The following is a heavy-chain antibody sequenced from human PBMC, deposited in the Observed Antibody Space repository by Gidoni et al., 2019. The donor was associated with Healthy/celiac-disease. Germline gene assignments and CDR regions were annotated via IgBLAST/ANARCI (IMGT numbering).Heavy chain of an antibody. J-gene: IGHJ4*02. CDR1: GGSLSGYY. Sequence: QVQLQQWGAGLLKPSETLSLTCAVYGGSLSGYYWSWIRQPPGKGLEWIGEINHSGSTNYNPSIKSRVTISVDTSKNQFSLKLSSVTAADTAVYYCARRARYYYGSGSYPPDYWGQGTLVTVSS. CDR2: INHSGST. V-gene: IGHV4-34*01. D-gene: IGHD3-10*01. CDR3: ARRARYYYGSGSYPPDY.